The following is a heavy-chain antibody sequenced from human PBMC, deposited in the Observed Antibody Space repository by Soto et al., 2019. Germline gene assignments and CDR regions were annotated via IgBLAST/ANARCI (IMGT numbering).Heavy chain of an antibody. J-gene: IGHJ6*03. D-gene: IGHD6-13*01. CDR1: GFTFSDYY. CDR2: ISSSGSTI. CDR3: ARVPLRDSSSLELTSDYYYYMDV. V-gene: IGHV3-11*01. Sequence: GGSLRLSCAASGFTFSDYYMSWIRQAPGKGLEWVSYISSSGSTIYYADSVKGRFTISRDNAKNSLYLQMNSLRAEDTAVYYCARVPLRDSSSLELTSDYYYYMDVWGKGTTVTVSS.